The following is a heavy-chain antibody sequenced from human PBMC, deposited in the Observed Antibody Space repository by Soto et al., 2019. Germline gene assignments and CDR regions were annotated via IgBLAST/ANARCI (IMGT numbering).Heavy chain of an antibody. CDR3: ARLLYDFWSGYYRRGPLDV. CDR2: ISSSSSTI. CDR1: GFTFSSYS. J-gene: IGHJ6*04. Sequence: GGSLRLSCAASGFTFSSYSMNWGRQAPGKGLEWVSYISSSSSTIYYADSVKGRFTISRDNAKNSLYLQMNSLRDEDTAVYYCARLLYDFWSGYYRRGPLDVWGKRTTVTVSS. D-gene: IGHD3-3*01. V-gene: IGHV3-48*02.